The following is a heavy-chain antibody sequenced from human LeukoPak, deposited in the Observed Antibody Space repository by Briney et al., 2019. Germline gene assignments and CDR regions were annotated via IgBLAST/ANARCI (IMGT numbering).Heavy chain of an antibody. J-gene: IGHJ3*02. D-gene: IGHD2-21*02. CDR1: GGSLSSYY. CDR2: IYYSGST. V-gene: IGHV4-59*08. CDR3: ARQSDLNAFDI. Sequence: SETLSLTCTVSGGSLSSYYWSWIRQPPGKGLEWIAYIYYSGSTNYNPSLKSRVTISVDTSKNQFSLELSSVTAAHTAVYYCARQSDLNAFDIWGQGTMVTVSS.